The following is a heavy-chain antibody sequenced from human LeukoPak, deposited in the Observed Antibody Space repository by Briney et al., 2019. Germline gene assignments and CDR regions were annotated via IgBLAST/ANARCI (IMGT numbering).Heavy chain of an antibody. CDR2: ISGSGGST. V-gene: IGHV3-23*01. CDR3: AKVPLNGWSIDY. CDR1: GFTFSSYA. Sequence: GGSLRLSSAASGFTFSSYAMSWVRQAPGKGLEWVSAISGSGGSTYYADSVKSRFTISRDNSKNTLYLQMNSLRAEDTAVYYCAKVPLNGWSIDYWGQGTLVTVSS. D-gene: IGHD2-15*01. J-gene: IGHJ4*02.